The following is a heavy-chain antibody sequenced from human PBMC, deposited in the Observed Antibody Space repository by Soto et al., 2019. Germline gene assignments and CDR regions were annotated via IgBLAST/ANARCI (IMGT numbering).Heavy chain of an antibody. J-gene: IGHJ6*02. D-gene: IGHD1-20*01. V-gene: IGHV3-74*01. CDR2: IKGDGNNI. CDR3: ARGIYLRYGLDV. CDR1: GFTFTNYW. Sequence: EVQLVESGGGLVQTGGSLRLSCAASGFTFTNYWMHWVRQVPGKGLVWVSRIKGDGNNIDYADSVKGRFTVSRDNAKNTADLQMNSLRAEDTAVYFCARGIYLRYGLDVWGQGTTVTVFS.